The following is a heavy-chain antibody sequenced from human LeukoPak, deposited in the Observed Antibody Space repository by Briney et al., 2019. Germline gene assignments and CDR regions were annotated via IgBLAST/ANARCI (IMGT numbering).Heavy chain of an antibody. D-gene: IGHD6-19*01. V-gene: IGHV3-30*18. J-gene: IGHJ4*02. CDR1: GFIFRTYG. CDR3: AKAIGGIAVAGTPEY. CDR2: ISYDGSNK. Sequence: GRSLRLSCAASGFIFRTYGMHWVRQAPGKGLEWVAVISYDGSNKYYAESVKGRFTISRDNSKNTLYLQMNSLRDEDTAVYYCAKAIGGIAVAGTPEYWGQGTLVIVSS.